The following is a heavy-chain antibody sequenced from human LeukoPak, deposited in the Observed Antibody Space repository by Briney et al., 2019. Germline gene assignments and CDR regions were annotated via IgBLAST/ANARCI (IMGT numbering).Heavy chain of an antibody. Sequence: GGSLRLSCAASGFTFSSYWMNWVRQAPGKGLEWVATIKEDGSEKYYVDSVKGRFTISRDNAKNTLYLQMDSLRAEDTAVYYCARQRFCDYWGQGTLVTVSS. CDR2: IKEDGSEK. CDR3: ARQRFCDY. D-gene: IGHD3-3*01. J-gene: IGHJ4*02. CDR1: GFTFSSYW. V-gene: IGHV3-7*01.